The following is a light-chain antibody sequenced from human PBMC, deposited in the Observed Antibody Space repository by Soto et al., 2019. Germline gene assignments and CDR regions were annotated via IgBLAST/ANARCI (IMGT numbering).Light chain of an antibody. CDR3: MQALQTPWT. CDR1: QSLLHINAYNC. V-gene: IGKV2-28*01. J-gene: IGKJ1*01. CDR2: LGS. Sequence: DIVMTQSPLSLPVTPGEPASISCRSSQSLLHINAYNCLDWYLQRPRQSPQLLIYLGSNRASGVPDRFSGSGSGTNFTLKIARVEAEDVGVYYCMQALQTPWTFGQGTRVEIK.